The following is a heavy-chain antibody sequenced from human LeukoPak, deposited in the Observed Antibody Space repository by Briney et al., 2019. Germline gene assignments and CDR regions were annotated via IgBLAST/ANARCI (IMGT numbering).Heavy chain of an antibody. Sequence: GGSLRLSCAASGFTFSSYAMSWIRQAPGKGLEWVSYISSSGSTIYYADSVKGRFTISRDNAKNSLYLLMNSLRAEDTAVYYCARDRIAAFDYWGQGTLVTVSS. CDR2: ISSSGSTI. D-gene: IGHD6-13*01. CDR3: ARDRIAAFDY. CDR1: GFTFSSYA. J-gene: IGHJ4*02. V-gene: IGHV3-48*04.